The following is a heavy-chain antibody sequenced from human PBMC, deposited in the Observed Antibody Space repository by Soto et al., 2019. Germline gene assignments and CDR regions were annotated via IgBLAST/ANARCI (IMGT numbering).Heavy chain of an antibody. J-gene: IGHJ6*02. CDR1: GCTFSSYS. CDR3: AADPAYSIREGGMKV. CDR2: IIPIFGTA. V-gene: IGHV1-69*06. Sequence: SVNVSFKAAGCTFSSYSISWVRQAPGQWLELMGGIIPIFGTANYAQKFQGRVTITADKSTSTAYMELSSLRSENTAVYYFAADPAYSIREGGMKVWGQGTRVSVSS. D-gene: IGHD6-13*01.